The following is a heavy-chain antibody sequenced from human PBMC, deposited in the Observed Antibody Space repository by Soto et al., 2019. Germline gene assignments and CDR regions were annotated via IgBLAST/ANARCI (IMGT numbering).Heavy chain of an antibody. CDR2: ISASGGSR. J-gene: IGHJ6*02. D-gene: IGHD3-22*01. CDR3: ARRYYYDGSGPYGMDV. Sequence: EVQLLESGGGLVQPGGSLRLSCAVSGFAFNSYGMSWVRHAPGKGLEWVSAISASGGSRYYADSVKGRFTISRDNSKNTLFLQMNSLSAEDTAVYYCARRYYYDGSGPYGMDVWCQGTTVTVSS. V-gene: IGHV3-23*01. CDR1: GFAFNSYG.